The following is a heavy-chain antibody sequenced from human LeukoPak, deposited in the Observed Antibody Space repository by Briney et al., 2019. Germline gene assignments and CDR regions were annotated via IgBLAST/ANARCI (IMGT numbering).Heavy chain of an antibody. CDR3: ARGHCTSGSCSRWFDP. CDR1: GASISSGSYS. V-gene: IGHV4-61*02. Sequence: SETLSLTCTVYGASISSGSYSWSWIRQPAGKGLEWIGRIYNSGSTNYNPSLKSRVTISVDTSKNQFSLKLSSVTAADTAVYYCARGHCTSGSCSRWFDPWGQGTLVTVSS. CDR2: IYNSGST. J-gene: IGHJ5*02. D-gene: IGHD2-15*01.